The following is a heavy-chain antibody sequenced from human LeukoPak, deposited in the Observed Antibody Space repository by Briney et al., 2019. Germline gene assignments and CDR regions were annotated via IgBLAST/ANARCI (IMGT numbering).Heavy chain of an antibody. CDR1: GDSVSNTGAA. CDR2: TYYRSKWFY. CDR3: TRDPPNDQSYDL. V-gene: IGHV6-1*01. D-gene: IGHD1-1*01. J-gene: IGHJ5*02. Sequence: SQTLSLTCAISGDSVSNTGAAWNWIRQSPSRGFEWLGRTYYRSKWFYDYAVSVKSRIIIGPDTSKNQFSLQLNSMTPEDTAMYYCTRDPPNDQSYDLWGQGTLVTVSS.